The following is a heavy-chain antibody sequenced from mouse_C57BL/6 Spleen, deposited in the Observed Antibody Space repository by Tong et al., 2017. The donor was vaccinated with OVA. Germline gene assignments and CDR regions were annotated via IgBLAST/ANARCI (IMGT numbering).Heavy chain of an antibody. Sequence: EVQLQESGPELVKPGASVKIPCKASGYTFTDYNMDWVKQSHGKSLEWIGDINPNNGGTIYNQKFKGKATLTVDKSSSTAYMELRSLKSKDTAVYYSARGNYGLDYWGQGTTLTVSS. D-gene: IGHD1-2*01. CDR2: INPNNGGT. CDR3: ARGNYGLDY. J-gene: IGHJ2*01. V-gene: IGHV1-18*01. CDR1: GYTFTDYN.